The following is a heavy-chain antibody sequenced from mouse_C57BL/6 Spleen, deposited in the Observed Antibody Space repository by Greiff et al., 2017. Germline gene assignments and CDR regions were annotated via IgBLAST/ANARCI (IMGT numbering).Heavy chain of an antibody. CDR1: GYTFTDYN. V-gene: IGHV1-22*01. Sequence: EVQLQQSGPELVKPGASVKMSCKASGYTFTDYNMHWVKQSHGKSLEWIGYINPNNGGTSYNQKFKGKATLTVNKSSSTAYMELRSLTSEDSAVYYCASGGGDVLDYWGQGTTLTVSS. CDR2: INPNNGGT. CDR3: ASGGGDVLDY. J-gene: IGHJ2*01.